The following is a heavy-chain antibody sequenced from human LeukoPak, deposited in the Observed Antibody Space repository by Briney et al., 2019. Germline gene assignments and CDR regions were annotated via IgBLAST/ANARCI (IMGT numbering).Heavy chain of an antibody. CDR2: IIPIFGTA. CDR3: ARGRTTVVTPCAFDI. D-gene: IGHD4-23*01. Sequence: ASVKVSCKASGYTFTSYAMNWVRQAPGQGLEWMGGIIPIFGTANYAQKFQGRVTITADESTSTAYMELSSLRSEDTAVYYCARGRTTVVTPCAFDIWGQGTMVTVSS. V-gene: IGHV1-69*13. CDR1: GYTFTSYA. J-gene: IGHJ3*02.